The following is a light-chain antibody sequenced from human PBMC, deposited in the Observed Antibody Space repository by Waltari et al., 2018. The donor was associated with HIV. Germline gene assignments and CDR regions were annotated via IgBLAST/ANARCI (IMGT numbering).Light chain of an antibody. Sequence: QSALTQPASVSESPGQSITISSTGTSSDGRPYHSVSLSQQHPGKVPELIIFEISNRPSGISGRFSGSKSGNTASLTISGLRAEDEADYYCSSFTRRNNVIFGGGTKLTVL. J-gene: IGLJ2*01. V-gene: IGLV2-14*01. CDR3: SSFTRRNNVI. CDR1: SSDGRPYHS. CDR2: EIS.